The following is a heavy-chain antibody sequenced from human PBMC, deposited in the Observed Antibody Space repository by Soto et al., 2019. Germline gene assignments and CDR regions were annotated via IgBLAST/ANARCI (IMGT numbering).Heavy chain of an antibody. CDR1: GGTFSSHV. J-gene: IGHJ3*01. CDR3: ARPVSCDSAGGYAANDAFNV. V-gene: IGHV1-69*01. Sequence: QVQLVQSGPEVKTPGSSVRVSCKASGGTFSSHVVSWVRQAPGQGLEWMGGIIPIFETSNYAQKFQGRVAITSDESTNTAKMDLSSLTSEDTAIYYCARPVSCDSAGGYAANDAFNVWGQGTMVIVSS. D-gene: IGHD6-25*01. CDR2: IIPIFETS.